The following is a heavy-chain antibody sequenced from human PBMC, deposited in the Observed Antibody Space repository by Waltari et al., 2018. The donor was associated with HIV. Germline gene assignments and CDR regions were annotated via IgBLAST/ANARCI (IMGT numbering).Heavy chain of an antibody. D-gene: IGHD3-22*01. J-gene: IGHJ5*02. CDR2: IKQDGREE. V-gene: IGHV3-7*01. CDR1: GFMFRRSC. CDR3: ARRAYDSSGYGWFDP. Sequence: EVQLVESGGDLVQPGGSLRLSCSRTGFMFRRSCMVWVRQVPGKELELVATIKQDGREEQYVDSVKGRFTISRDNAKNSVYLQMNSLRAEDTAVYYCARRAYDSSGYGWFDPWGQGTLVTVSS.